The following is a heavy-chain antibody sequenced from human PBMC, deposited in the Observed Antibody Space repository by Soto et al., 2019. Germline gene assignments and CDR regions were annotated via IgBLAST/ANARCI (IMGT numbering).Heavy chain of an antibody. D-gene: IGHD6-13*01. CDR3: AREDISWYYFDY. J-gene: IGHJ4*02. V-gene: IGHV2-5*02. CDR2: ISWDDDR. Sequence: QITLKESGPTLVKPTQTLTLTCSVSGFSLISSGVGVGWIRQPPGKALEWLALISWDDDRRYSPSLKNRLTITKDTSKKQVVLTMPDMEPVDTATYFCAREDISWYYFDYWGQGTLVTVPS. CDR1: GFSLISSGVG.